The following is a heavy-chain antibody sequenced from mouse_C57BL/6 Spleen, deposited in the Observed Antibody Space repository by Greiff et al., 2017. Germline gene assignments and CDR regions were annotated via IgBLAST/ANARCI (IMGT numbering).Heavy chain of an antibody. CDR2: IHPNSGST. Sequence: QVQLQQPGAELVKPGASVKLSCKASGYTFTSYWMHWVKQRPGQGLEWIGMIHPNSGSTNYNEKFKSKATLTVDKSSSTAYMQLSSLTSEDSAVYNCARSRDYGSPFDDWGQGTTLTVSS. J-gene: IGHJ2*01. CDR3: ARSRDYGSPFDD. CDR1: GYTFTSYW. V-gene: IGHV1-64*01. D-gene: IGHD1-1*01.